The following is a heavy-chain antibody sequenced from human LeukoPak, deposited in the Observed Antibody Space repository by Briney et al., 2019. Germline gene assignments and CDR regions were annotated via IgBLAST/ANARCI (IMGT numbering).Heavy chain of an antibody. CDR2: ISSSGSSI. CDR3: ARGGHYYDSIGYYPEGYFDC. CDR1: GFTFSSYS. D-gene: IGHD3-22*01. V-gene: IGHV3-48*02. J-gene: IGHJ4*02. Sequence: GGSLRLSCAASGFTFSSYSMNWVRQAPGKGLEWVSCISSSGSSIYYADSVKGRFTISRDNAKNSLYLQMNSLRDEDTAVYHCARGGHYYDSIGYYPEGYFDCWGQGTLVTVSS.